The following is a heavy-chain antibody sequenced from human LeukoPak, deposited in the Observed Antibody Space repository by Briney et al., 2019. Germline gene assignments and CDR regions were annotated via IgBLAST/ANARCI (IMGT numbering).Heavy chain of an antibody. D-gene: IGHD6-19*01. J-gene: IGHJ4*02. Sequence: GGSLRLSCAASGFTVSSDYMSGVRQAPGKGLEWVSVIYSGGSTYYADSVKGRFTISRDNSKNTLYLQMNSLRAEDTAVYYCARDLKKPRSSGWYYDYWGQGTLVTVSS. V-gene: IGHV3-66*01. CDR3: ARDLKKPRSSGWYYDY. CDR1: GFTVSSDY. CDR2: IYSGGST.